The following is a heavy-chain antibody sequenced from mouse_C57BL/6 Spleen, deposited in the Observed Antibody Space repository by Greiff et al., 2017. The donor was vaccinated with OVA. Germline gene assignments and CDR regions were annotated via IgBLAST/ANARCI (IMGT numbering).Heavy chain of an antibody. CDR3: ARGDYYSNYAFAY. CDR1: GYTFTSYW. D-gene: IGHD2-5*01. CDR2: IHPNSGST. J-gene: IGHJ3*01. Sequence: QVHVKQPGAELVKPGASVKLSCKASGYTFTSYWMHWVKQRPGQGLEWIGMIHPNSGSTNYNEKFKSKATLTVDKSSSTAYMQLSSLTSEDSAVYYCARGDYYSNYAFAYWGQGTLVTVSA. V-gene: IGHV1-64*01.